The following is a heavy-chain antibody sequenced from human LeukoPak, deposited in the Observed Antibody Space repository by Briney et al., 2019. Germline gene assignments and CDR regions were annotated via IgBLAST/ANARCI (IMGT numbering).Heavy chain of an antibody. CDR2: ISSSSSYI. V-gene: IGHV3-21*04. Sequence: GGSLRLSCAASGFTFSSYSMNWVRQAPGKGLEWVSSISSSSSYIYYAGSVKGRFTISRDNSKNTVYLQMNSLRAEDTAIYYCARDGSTRSLQFWGQGTLVTVSS. J-gene: IGHJ1*01. CDR1: GFTFSSYS. CDR3: ARDGSTRSLQF.